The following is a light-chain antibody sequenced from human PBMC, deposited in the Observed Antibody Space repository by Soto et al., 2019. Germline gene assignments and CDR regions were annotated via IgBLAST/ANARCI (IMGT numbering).Light chain of an antibody. V-gene: IGKV3-20*01. J-gene: IGKJ3*01. Sequence: EIVLTQSPGTLSLSPGERATLSCRASQSISSSYLAWYQQKPGQAPRLIVYGASSRATGIPDRFSGSGSGTDFTLTISRLEPEDFAVDYCQQYGCSRFTVGPGTKVDIK. CDR2: GAS. CDR1: QSISSSY. CDR3: QQYGCSRFT.